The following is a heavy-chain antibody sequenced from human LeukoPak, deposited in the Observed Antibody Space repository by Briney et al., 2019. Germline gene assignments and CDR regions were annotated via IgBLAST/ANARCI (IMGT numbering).Heavy chain of an antibody. CDR2: ISSSSSYI. Sequence: QPGGSQRLSCAASGFTFSSYSMNWVRQAPGKGLEWVSSISSSSSYIYYADSVKGRFTISRDNAKNSLYLQMNSLRAEDTAVYYCARNARHSSWNYYYMDVWGKGTTVTVSS. CDR3: ARNARHSSWNYYYMDV. CDR1: GFTFSSYS. D-gene: IGHD6-13*01. V-gene: IGHV3-21*01. J-gene: IGHJ6*03.